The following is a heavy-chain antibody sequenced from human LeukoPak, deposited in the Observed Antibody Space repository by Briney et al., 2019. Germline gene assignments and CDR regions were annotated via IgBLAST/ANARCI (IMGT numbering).Heavy chain of an antibody. CDR1: GGSISSSSYY. CDR2: IYYSGST. J-gene: IGHJ5*02. V-gene: IGHV4-39*07. CDR3: ARDPPLEDGWNGGVDWFDP. D-gene: IGHD1-1*01. Sequence: PSETLSLTCTVSGGSISSSSYYWGWIRQPPGTGLEWIGSIYYSGSTYYNPSLKSRVTISVDTSKNQFSLKLSSVTAADTAVYYCARDPPLEDGWNGGVDWFDPWGQGTLVTVSS.